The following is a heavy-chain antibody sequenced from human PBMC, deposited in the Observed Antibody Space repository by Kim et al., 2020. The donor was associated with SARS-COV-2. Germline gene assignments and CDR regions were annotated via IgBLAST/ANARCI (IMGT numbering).Heavy chain of an antibody. D-gene: IGHD5-18*01. V-gene: IGHV5-51*01. Sequence: SPSFQGQVTISADKSISTAYLQWSSLKASDTAMYYCARFVDTAMYGMDVWGQGTTVTVSS. CDR3: ARFVDTAMYGMDV. J-gene: IGHJ6*02.